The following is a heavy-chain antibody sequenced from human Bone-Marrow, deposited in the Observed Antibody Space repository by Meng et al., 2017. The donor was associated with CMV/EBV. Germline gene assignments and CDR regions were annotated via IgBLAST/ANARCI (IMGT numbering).Heavy chain of an antibody. Sequence: GTCSGNYWSWNRQTQGKGLEWIGEINNSGSNNYNPSRKSRVTISVDTSKNQFSLKLSSVTAADTAVYYCARGYCSSTSCRNYWYFDLWGRGTLVTVSS. CDR3: ARGYCSSTSCRNYWYFDL. CDR1: GTCSGNY. V-gene: IGHV4-34*01. D-gene: IGHD2-2*01. J-gene: IGHJ2*01. CDR2: INNSGSN.